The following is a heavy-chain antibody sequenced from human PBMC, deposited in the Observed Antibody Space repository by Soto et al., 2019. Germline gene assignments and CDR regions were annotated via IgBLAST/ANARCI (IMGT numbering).Heavy chain of an antibody. J-gene: IGHJ5*02. V-gene: IGHV4-59*01. Sequence: SETLSLTCTVSGGSISSYYWSWIRQPPGKGLEWIGYIYYSGSTNYNPSLKSRVTISVDTSKNQFSLKLSSVTAADTAVYYCARSSPYCSGGSCYRRSCFDPWGQGTLVTVS. CDR3: ARSSPYCSGGSCYRRSCFDP. CDR2: IYYSGST. CDR1: GGSISSYY. D-gene: IGHD2-15*01.